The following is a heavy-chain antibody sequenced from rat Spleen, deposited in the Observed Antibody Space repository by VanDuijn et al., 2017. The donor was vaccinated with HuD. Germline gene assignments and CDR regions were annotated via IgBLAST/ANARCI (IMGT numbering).Heavy chain of an antibody. V-gene: IGHV5-31*01. D-gene: IGHD1-10*01. CDR1: GFTFNNYW. CDR3: TRESAYNNYVMDA. J-gene: IGHJ4*01. CDR2: ITNTGGST. Sequence: EVQLVESGGGLVQPGRSLKLSCVASGFTFNNYWMTWVRQAPGKGLEWVASITNTGGSTYYPDSVKGRFTISRDNAKSTLYLQMNILRSEDTATYYCTRESAYNNYVMDAWGQGASVTVSS.